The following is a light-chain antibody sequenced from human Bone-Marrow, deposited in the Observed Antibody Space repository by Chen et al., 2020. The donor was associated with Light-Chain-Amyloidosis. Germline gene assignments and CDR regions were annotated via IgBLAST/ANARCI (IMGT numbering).Light chain of an antibody. J-gene: IGKJ4*01. CDR2: GSS. V-gene: IGKV3-20*01. CDR3: QQYGTSPLT. Sequence: EIVLTQSPGTLSVSPGEGANLSCRASQTISSNYLTWYQQKFGQAPRLLSYGSSSRATGIPDRFTGSGSGTDFTLTINRLEPEDFAMYYCQQYGTSPLTFGGGTKVEIK. CDR1: QTISSNY.